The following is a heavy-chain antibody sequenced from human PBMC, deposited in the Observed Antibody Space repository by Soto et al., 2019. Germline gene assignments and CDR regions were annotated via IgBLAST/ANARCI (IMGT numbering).Heavy chain of an antibody. J-gene: IGHJ6*02. CDR2: IYWDDDK. V-gene: IGHV2-5*02. D-gene: IGHD2-15*01. Sequence: SGPTLVNPTQTLTLTCTLSGFSLSSTRVAVGWIRQPPGKALEWLALIYWDDDKRYSPFLTSRLTITKDTSKNQVVLTMTNMDPVDTATKYCAHVLVVVANYGMDVWGQGTTVTVSS. CDR1: GFSLSSTRVA. CDR3: AHVLVVVANYGMDV.